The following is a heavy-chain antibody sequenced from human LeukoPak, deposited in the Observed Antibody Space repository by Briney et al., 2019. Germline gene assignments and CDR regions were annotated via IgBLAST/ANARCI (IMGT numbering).Heavy chain of an antibody. Sequence: SETLSLTCTVSGASISSGDYYWTWIRQPPGKGLEWIGYIYDSGRTDFNPSLKSRVTISVDRSKNQFSLRLSSVTAADTAVYYCANADRFCSGSCHVPDAFDFWGQGTMVTVSS. CDR3: ANADRFCSGSCHVPDAFDF. CDR2: IYDSGRT. J-gene: IGHJ3*01. V-gene: IGHV4-30-2*01. D-gene: IGHD2-15*01. CDR1: GASISSGDYY.